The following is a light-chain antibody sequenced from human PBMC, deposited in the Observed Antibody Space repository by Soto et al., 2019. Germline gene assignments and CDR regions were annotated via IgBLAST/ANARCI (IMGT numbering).Light chain of an antibody. V-gene: IGLV1-44*01. CDR3: AAWGDNLNGWV. CDR1: SSNIGNNA. CDR2: DNI. J-gene: IGLJ3*02. Sequence: QSVLTQPPSASGTPGQRVTISCSGSSSNIGNNAVNWYQQFPGTAPKLLIYDNIQRPSGVPDRFSGSKSGTSASLAISGVQSEDEADYYCAAWGDNLNGWVFGGGTKLTVL.